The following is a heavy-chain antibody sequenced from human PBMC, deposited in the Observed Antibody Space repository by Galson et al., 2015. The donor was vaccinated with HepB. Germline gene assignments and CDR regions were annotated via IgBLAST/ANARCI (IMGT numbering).Heavy chain of an antibody. CDR2: ISGSGDTT. CDR3: ARDRGYSYGSN. D-gene: IGHD5-18*01. V-gene: IGHV3-23*01. J-gene: IGHJ4*02. Sequence: SLRLSCAASGFTFSRNAMTWVRQAPGKGLEWVSTISGSGDTTYYADSVKGRFTISRDNSKNTLYLQMNSLRAEDTAVYYCARDRGYSYGSNWGQGTLVTVSS. CDR1: GFTFSRNA.